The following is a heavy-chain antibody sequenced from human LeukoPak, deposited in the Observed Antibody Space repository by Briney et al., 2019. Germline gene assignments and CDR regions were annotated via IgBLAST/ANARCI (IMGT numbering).Heavy chain of an antibody. CDR3: ARGLRLQPTHYGPFDL. CDR1: GGSISGYY. CDR2: VYTSGST. Sequence: PSETLSLTCTVSGGSISGYYWGWIRQPAGKGLEWIGRVYTSGSTNYNPSLKSRVTISVDTSKNQFSLKLSSVTAADTAVYYCARGLRLQPTHYGPFDLWGRGTLVTVSS. V-gene: IGHV4-4*07. D-gene: IGHD3-16*01. J-gene: IGHJ2*01.